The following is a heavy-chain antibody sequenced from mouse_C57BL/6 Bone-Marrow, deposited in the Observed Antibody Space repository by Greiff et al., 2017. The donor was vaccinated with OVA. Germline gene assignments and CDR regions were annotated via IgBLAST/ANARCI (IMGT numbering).Heavy chain of an antibody. CDR3: TRSRWDMFDY. Sequence: EVKLQEYGTVLARPGASVKMSCKTSGYTFTSYWMHWVKQRPGQGLEWIGAIYPGNSDTSYNQKFTGKAKLTAVTSASTAYMELSSLTNEDSAVYYCTRSRWDMFDYWGQGTTLTVSS. D-gene: IGHD3-3*01. V-gene: IGHV1-5*01. CDR2: IYPGNSDT. J-gene: IGHJ2*01. CDR1: GYTFTSYW.